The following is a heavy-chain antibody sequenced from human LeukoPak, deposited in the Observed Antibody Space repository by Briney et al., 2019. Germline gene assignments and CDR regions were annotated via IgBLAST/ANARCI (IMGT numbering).Heavy chain of an antibody. D-gene: IGHD3-10*01. V-gene: IGHV3-23*01. Sequence: PGGSLRLSCAASGFTFSSYAMSWVRQAPGKGLEWVSAISGSGGSTYYADSVKGRFTISRDNAKNSLYLQMNSLRAEDTAVYYCARGAYGSGSYSYFDYWGQGTLVTVSS. CDR3: ARGAYGSGSYSYFDY. CDR2: ISGSGGST. J-gene: IGHJ4*02. CDR1: GFTFSSYA.